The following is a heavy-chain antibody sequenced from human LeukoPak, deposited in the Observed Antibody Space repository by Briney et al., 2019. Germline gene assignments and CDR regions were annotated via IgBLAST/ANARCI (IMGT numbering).Heavy chain of an antibody. CDR1: GFTFSSYE. CDR2: IGSSGSTI. CDR3: ARGSLWSQKFDAFDI. J-gene: IGHJ3*02. Sequence: GGSLRLSCAASGFTFSSYEMNWVRQAPGKGLEWVSYIGSSGSTIYYADSVKGRFTISRDNAKNSLYLQMNSLRAEDTAVYYCARGSLWSQKFDAFDIWGQGTMVTVSS. D-gene: IGHD5-18*01. V-gene: IGHV3-48*03.